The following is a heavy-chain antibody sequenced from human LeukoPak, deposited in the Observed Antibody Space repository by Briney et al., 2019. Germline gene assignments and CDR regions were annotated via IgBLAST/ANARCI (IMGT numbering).Heavy chain of an antibody. CDR3: ARASLLAVAALNWFDP. V-gene: IGHV1-18*01. Sequence: ASVKVSCKASGYTFTSYGISWVRQAPGQGLECMGWISAYNGNTNYAQKLQGRVTMTTDTSTSTAYMELRSLRSDDTAVYYCARASLLAVAALNWFDPWGQGTLVTVSS. J-gene: IGHJ5*02. CDR1: GYTFTSYG. CDR2: ISAYNGNT. D-gene: IGHD6-19*01.